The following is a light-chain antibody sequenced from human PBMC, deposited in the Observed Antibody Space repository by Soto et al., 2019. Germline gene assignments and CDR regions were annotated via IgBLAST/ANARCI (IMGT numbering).Light chain of an antibody. CDR2: GAS. V-gene: IGKV3-20*01. CDR3: QQYRSSPRT. Sequence: EIVLTQSPGALSLSPGERATLSCRASQSVSSSDSAWYQQKPGQAPRLLIHGASSRATGIPDRFSGSGSGTDFTLTISSLEPEDFAVYFCQQYRSSPRTFGQGTRVDIK. CDR1: QSVSSSD. J-gene: IGKJ1*01.